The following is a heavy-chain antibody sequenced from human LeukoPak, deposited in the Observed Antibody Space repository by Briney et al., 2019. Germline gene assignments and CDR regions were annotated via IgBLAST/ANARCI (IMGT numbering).Heavy chain of an antibody. J-gene: IGHJ4*02. V-gene: IGHV3-74*01. CDR3: ARAGAYHFDN. Sequence: PGGSLRLSCAASGFTFTDYWMHWVRQAPGKGLVWVSIINTDTRGTYHADSVKGRFTISRDNAKNTLYLQMNSLRAEDTAVYYCARAGAYHFDNWGQGTLVTVSS. D-gene: IGHD3-16*01. CDR2: INTDTRGT. CDR1: GFTFTDYW.